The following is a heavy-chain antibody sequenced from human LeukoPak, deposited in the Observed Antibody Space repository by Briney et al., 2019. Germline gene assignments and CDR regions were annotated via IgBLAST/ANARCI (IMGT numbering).Heavy chain of an antibody. CDR2: IWYDGTNK. J-gene: IGHJ4*02. Sequence: GGSLRLSCAASGFTFSSYGMHWVRQAPGKGLEWLAVIWYDGTNKYYADSVKGRFTISRDNSKNTLYLQMNSLRAGDTAVYYCARVGGYYDSSRYLNYWGQGTLVTVSS. V-gene: IGHV3-33*01. CDR1: GFTFSSYG. D-gene: IGHD3-22*01. CDR3: ARVGGYYDSSRYLNY.